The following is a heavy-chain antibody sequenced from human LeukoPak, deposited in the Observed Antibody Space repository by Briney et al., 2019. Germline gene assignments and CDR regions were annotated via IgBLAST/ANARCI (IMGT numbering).Heavy chain of an antibody. CDR2: ISGSGGST. D-gene: IGHD3-10*01. Sequence: GGSLRLSCAASGFTFSSYAMSWVRQAPGKGLEWVSAISGSGGSTYYADSVKGRFTISRDNSKNTLYLQMNSLRDEDTAVYYCAKVDSYYYGSGSYERYWGQGTLVTVSS. CDR3: AKVDSYYYGSGSYERY. J-gene: IGHJ4*02. V-gene: IGHV3-23*01. CDR1: GFTFSSYA.